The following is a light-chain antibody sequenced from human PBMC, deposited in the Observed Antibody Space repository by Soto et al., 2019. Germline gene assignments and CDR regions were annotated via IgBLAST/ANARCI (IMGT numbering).Light chain of an antibody. CDR2: AVS. CDR3: SSYTSSRAYV. J-gene: IGLJ1*01. CDR1: SRDVGGQNY. V-gene: IGLV2-8*01. Sequence: QSVLTQPPSASGSPGQSVAISCTGTSRDVGGQNYVSWYQQHPGKAPKLIIYAVSNRPSGVPDRFSGSKSGNTASLTISGLQAEDEADYYCSSYTSSRAYVFGIGTKVTVL.